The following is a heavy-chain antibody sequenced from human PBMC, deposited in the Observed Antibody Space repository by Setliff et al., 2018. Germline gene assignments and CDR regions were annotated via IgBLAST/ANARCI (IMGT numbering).Heavy chain of an antibody. D-gene: IGHD3-3*01. V-gene: IGHV3-23*01. CDR3: ARDVFDFRTGQAGP. CDR2: IYSGDRT. CDR1: GFTFTDYA. Sequence: PGGSLRLSCAASGFTFTDYAMSWVRQAPGKGLEWVSTIYSGDRTYYADSVKGRFTISRDNSRNSLYLQMNSLRVEDTASYYCARDVFDFRTGQAGPWGQGTLVTVSS. J-gene: IGHJ5*02.